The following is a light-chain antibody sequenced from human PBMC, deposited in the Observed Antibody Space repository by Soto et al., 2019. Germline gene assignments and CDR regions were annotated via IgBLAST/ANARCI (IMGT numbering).Light chain of an antibody. J-gene: IGKJ1*01. CDR1: ESISRW. Sequence: DIEMTQSPSTLSASVGDRVTITCRASESISRWLAWYQQKPGKVPKLLIYQASSLESGVPSRFSGSGLRTEFTLTISSLQTEDFATYYCQLYSVYSSWTFGQGTKVDIK. V-gene: IGKV1-5*03. CDR2: QAS. CDR3: QLYSVYSSWT.